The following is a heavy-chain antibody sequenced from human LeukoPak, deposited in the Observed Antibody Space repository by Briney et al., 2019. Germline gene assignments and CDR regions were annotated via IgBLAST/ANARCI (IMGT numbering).Heavy chain of an antibody. CDR1: GYSISSGYY. Sequence: PSETLSLTFTVSGYSISSGYYWGWIRQPPGKGLEWIGSIYHSGSTYYNPSLKSRVTISVDTSKNQFSLKLSSVTAADTAVYYCARHQLGYCSGGSCYGTFDYWGQGTLVTVSS. CDR2: IYHSGST. D-gene: IGHD2-15*01. CDR3: ARHQLGYCSGGSCYGTFDY. V-gene: IGHV4-38-2*02. J-gene: IGHJ4*02.